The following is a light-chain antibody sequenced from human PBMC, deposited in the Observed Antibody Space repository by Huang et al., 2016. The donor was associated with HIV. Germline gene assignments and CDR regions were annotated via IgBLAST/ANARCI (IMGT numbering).Light chain of an antibody. CDR1: QNVNTY. Sequence: DIQMTQSPPSLAVSVGDSVTIACRASQNVNTYLNWYHQKPGQAPRLLIFAASILRSGVPSRCSGSGSGTEFTLTISSLQLEDFATYYCQQRFSTTITFGQGTRLDIK. V-gene: IGKV1-39*01. CDR2: AAS. CDR3: QQRFSTTIT. J-gene: IGKJ5*01.